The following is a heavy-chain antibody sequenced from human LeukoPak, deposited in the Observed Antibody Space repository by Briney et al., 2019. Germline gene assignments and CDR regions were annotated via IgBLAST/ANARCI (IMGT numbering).Heavy chain of an antibody. CDR3: ARGGYYGSGNDFRFDP. V-gene: IGHV4-59*01. Sequence: SETPSLTCTVSGGSINSYYWSWIRQPPGKGLECIGYIHYTGGTNYNPSLKSRVTISVDTSKSQFSLKLSSVTAADTAIYYCARGGYYGSGNDFRFDPWGQGTLVTVSS. D-gene: IGHD3-10*01. CDR1: GGSINSYY. J-gene: IGHJ5*02. CDR2: IHYTGGT.